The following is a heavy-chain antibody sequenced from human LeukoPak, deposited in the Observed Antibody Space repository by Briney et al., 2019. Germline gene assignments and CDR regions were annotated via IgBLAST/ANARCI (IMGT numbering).Heavy chain of an antibody. D-gene: IGHD1-20*01. CDR1: GFTFSSYS. J-gene: IGHJ4*02. V-gene: IGHV3-48*01. CDR2: INSRSSTI. CDR3: ARYWSNWSADY. Sequence: GGSLRLSCAASGFTFSSYSMNWVRQAPRKGLEWVSSINSRSSTIYYADSVKGRFTISRDNAKNSLYLQMNSLRAEDTAVYYCARYWSNWSADYWGQGTLVTVSS.